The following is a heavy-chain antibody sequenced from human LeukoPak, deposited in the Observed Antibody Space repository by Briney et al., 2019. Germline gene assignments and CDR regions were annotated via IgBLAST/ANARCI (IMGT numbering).Heavy chain of an antibody. CDR3: ARGRGIVGAPDAFDI. CDR1: GYTFTSYY. CDR2: INPSGGST. Sequence: ASVKVSCKASGYTFTSYYIHWVRQAPGQGLEWMGIINPSGGSTSYAQKFQGRVTMTRDTSTGTVYMELSSLRSEDTAVYYCARGRGIVGAPDAFDIWGQGTMVTVSS. V-gene: IGHV1-46*01. J-gene: IGHJ3*02. D-gene: IGHD1-26*01.